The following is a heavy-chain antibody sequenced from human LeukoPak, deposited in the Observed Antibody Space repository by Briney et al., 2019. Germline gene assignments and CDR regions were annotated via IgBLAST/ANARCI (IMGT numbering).Heavy chain of an antibody. J-gene: IGHJ4*02. D-gene: IGHD3-10*01. V-gene: IGHV4-59*01. CDR3: ARYGSGSYHFDY. CDR1: VRSISGYY. CDR2: IHYSGST. Sequence: PSETLSLTCTVSVRSISGYYWSWTRQPPGKGLEWIGFIHYSGSTNYNPSLKSRVTISVDTSTNHFSLKLSSVTAADTAVYYCARYGSGSYHFDYWGQGTLVTVSP.